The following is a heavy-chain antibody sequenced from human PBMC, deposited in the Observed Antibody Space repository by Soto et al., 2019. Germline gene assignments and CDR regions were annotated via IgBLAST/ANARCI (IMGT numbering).Heavy chain of an antibody. J-gene: IGHJ5*02. CDR2: IYYNGRI. CDR1: GDAISSYY. CDR3: ARRYYDTTGFAVDT. V-gene: IGHV4-59*08. Sequence: SETLSLTCTVSGDAISSYYWSWIRQPPGKGLEWIGHIYYNGRIKYNPSLKSRVTISVDTSKNQFSLKVTSVTAAETAVYDCARRYYDTTGFAVDTWGQGTLV. D-gene: IGHD3-22*01.